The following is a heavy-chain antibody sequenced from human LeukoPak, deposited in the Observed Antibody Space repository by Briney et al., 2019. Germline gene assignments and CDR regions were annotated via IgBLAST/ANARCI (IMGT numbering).Heavy chain of an antibody. D-gene: IGHD3-9*01. CDR2: IYHSGST. J-gene: IGHJ4*02. CDR3: AREAGYYMDY. V-gene: IGHV4-38-2*02. CDR1: GYSISSGYY. Sequence: SETLSLTCTVSGYSISSGYYWGWIRQPPGKGPEWIGSIYHSGSTYYNPSLKSRVTISVDTSKNQFSLKLSSVTAADTAVYYCAREAGYYMDYWGQGTLVTVSS.